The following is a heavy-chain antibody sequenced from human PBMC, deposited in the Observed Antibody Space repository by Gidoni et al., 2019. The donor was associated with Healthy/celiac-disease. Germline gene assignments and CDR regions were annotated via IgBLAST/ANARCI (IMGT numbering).Heavy chain of an antibody. CDR2: INHSGST. CDR3: AGGSFRIAVAGTGVGYFQH. D-gene: IGHD6-19*01. J-gene: IGHJ1*01. V-gene: IGHV4-34*01. Sequence: VQLQQWGAGLLKPSDTLSLTCAVYGGSSSGYYWSWIRQPPGKGLAWIGEINHSGSTNYNPSLKSRVTISVDTSKNQFSLKLSSVTAADTAVYYCAGGSFRIAVAGTGVGYFQHWGQGTLVTVSS. CDR1: GGSSSGYY.